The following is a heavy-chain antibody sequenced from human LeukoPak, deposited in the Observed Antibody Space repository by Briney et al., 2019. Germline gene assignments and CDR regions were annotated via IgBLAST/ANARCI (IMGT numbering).Heavy chain of an antibody. CDR3: ARAPFRSIAAAGLGPY. CDR1: GFTFSNYA. Sequence: GALRLSCAASGFTFSNYAMNWVRQAPGKGLEWVSAISGSGGSTYYADSVKGRFTISRDNAKNSLYLQMNSLGAEDTAVYYCARAPFRSIAAAGLGPYWGQGTLVTVSS. J-gene: IGHJ4*02. V-gene: IGHV3-23*01. D-gene: IGHD6-13*01. CDR2: ISGSGGST.